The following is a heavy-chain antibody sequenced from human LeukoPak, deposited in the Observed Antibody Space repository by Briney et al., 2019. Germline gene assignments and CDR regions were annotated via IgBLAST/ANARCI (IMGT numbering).Heavy chain of an antibody. CDR2: INHSGST. Sequence: SETLSLTCAVYGGSFSGYYWSWIRQPPGKGLEWIGEINHSGSTNYNPSLKSRVTILVDTSKNQFSLKLSSVTAADTAVYYCASTPTQNYGGNGFDYWGQGTLVTVSS. CDR1: GGSFSGYY. V-gene: IGHV4-34*01. J-gene: IGHJ4*02. CDR3: ASTPTQNYGGNGFDY. D-gene: IGHD4-23*01.